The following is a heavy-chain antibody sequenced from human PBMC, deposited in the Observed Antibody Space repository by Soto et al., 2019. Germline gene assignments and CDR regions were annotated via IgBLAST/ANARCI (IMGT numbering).Heavy chain of an antibody. CDR3: SGCSGGACHRNYGMDV. D-gene: IGHD2-15*01. J-gene: IGHJ6*02. Sequence: EVHLVESGGGLVKPGGSLRLSCAVSGFTFSSCTMNWVRQAPGKGLEWVSSISPSTSHIYYTDSVKGRFTISRDNAKNSLFLHMNSLRAEDPAVYYCSGCSGGACHRNYGMDVWGQGTTVTVSS. CDR2: ISPSTSHI. CDR1: GFTFSSCT. V-gene: IGHV3-21*01.